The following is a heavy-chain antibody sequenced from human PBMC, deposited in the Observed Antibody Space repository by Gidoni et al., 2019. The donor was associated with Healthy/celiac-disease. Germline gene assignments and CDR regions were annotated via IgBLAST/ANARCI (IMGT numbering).Heavy chain of an antibody. CDR2: IYSGGST. Sequence: EVQLVESGGGLVQPGGSLRLSCAASGFTVSSNYMSWLRQAPGKGLEWVSVIYSGGSTYYADSVKGRFTISRDNSKNTLYLQMNSLRAEDTAVYYCARDSSSPDTAMVFPNYYHYYMDVWGKGTTVTVSS. V-gene: IGHV3-66*02. D-gene: IGHD5-18*01. CDR1: GFTVSSNY. J-gene: IGHJ6*03. CDR3: ARDSSSPDTAMVFPNYYHYYMDV.